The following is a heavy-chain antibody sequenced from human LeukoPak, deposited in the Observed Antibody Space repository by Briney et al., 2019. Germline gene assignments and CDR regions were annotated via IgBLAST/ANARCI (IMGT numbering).Heavy chain of an antibody. J-gene: IGHJ4*02. Sequence: PSETLSLTCTVSGGSISNYYWSWIRQPPGKGLEWIGYIYYSGSTNYNPSLKSRVTISVDTPKNQFSLKLSSVTAADTAVYYCARHGDTAMVGGIDYWGQGTLVTVSS. V-gene: IGHV4-59*08. CDR1: GGSISNYY. D-gene: IGHD5-18*01. CDR2: IYYSGST. CDR3: ARHGDTAMVGGIDY.